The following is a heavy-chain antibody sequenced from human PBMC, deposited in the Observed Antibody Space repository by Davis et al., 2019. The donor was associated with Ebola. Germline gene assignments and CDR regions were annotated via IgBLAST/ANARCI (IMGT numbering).Heavy chain of an antibody. Sequence: GESLKISCKGSGYSFTSYWIGWVRQMPGKGLEWMGIIYPGDSDTRYSPSFQGQVTISADKSISTAYLQWSSLKASDHAMYYCARLGVVVAATNTAFDIGGQGTMVTVSS. CDR2: IYPGDSDT. CDR1: GYSFTSYW. J-gene: IGHJ3*02. CDR3: ARLGVVVAATNTAFDI. V-gene: IGHV5-51*01. D-gene: IGHD2-15*01.